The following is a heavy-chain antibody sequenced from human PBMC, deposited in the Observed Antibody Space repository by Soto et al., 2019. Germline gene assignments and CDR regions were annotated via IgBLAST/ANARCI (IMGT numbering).Heavy chain of an antibody. D-gene: IGHD6-19*01. J-gene: IGHJ4*02. CDR3: ARGLLAVAGTFLDY. V-gene: IGHV3-7*03. CDR1: GFTFSGYW. CDR2: IKQDGSEK. Sequence: GGSLRLSCAASGFTFSGYWMSWVRQAPGKGLEWVANIKQDGSEKYYVDSVKGRFTISRENAKNSLYLQMNSLRAEDTAVYYCARGLLAVAGTFLDYWGQGTLVTVSS.